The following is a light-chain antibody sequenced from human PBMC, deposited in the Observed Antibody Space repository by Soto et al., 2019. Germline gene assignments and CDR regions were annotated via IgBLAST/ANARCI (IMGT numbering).Light chain of an antibody. CDR2: GNS. J-gene: IGLJ1*01. CDR1: SSNIGAGYD. CDR3: QSYDSSLSARYV. V-gene: IGLV1-40*01. Sequence: QSVLTQPPSVSGAPGQRVTISCTGSSSNIGAGYDVHWYQQLPGTAPKLLIYGNSNRPSGVPDRFSGSKSGTSASLAITGLQAEDEADYYCQSYDSSLSARYVFGTGTKVTV.